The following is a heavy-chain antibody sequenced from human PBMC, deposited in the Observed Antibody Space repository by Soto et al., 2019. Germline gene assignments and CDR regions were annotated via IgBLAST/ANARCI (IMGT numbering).Heavy chain of an antibody. CDR2: INSDGTTI. CDR1: GFTFSTSW. J-gene: IGHJ4*02. D-gene: IGHD1-26*01. V-gene: IGHV3-74*01. CDR3: TRAGSYRFDY. Sequence: EVQLVESGGDLIQPGGSLRISCAASGFTFSTSWMHWVRQTPGEGLAWVSRINSDGTTINYADSVKGRFTISRDNAKNTLYLQMNSLRADDTAVYYCTRAGSYRFDYWGQGTXVXXSS.